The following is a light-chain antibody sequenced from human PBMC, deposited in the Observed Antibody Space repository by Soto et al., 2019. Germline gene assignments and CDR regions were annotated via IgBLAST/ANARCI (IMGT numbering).Light chain of an antibody. V-gene: IGLV1-40*01. CDR3: QSYDSSLSNWV. CDR2: GNC. Sequence: QSVLTQPPSVSGAPGQRVTISCTGSSSNIGAGYDVHWYQQLPGTAPKLLIYGNCNRPSGVPDRLSGSKSGTSASLAITGLQAEDEADYYCQSYDSSLSNWVFGGGTKLTVL. J-gene: IGLJ3*02. CDR1: SSNIGAGYD.